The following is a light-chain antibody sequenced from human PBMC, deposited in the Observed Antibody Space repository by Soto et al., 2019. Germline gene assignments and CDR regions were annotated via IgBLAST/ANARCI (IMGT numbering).Light chain of an antibody. CDR3: QQYNSYST. J-gene: IGKJ1*01. Sequence: EIVMTQSPATLSVSPGERATLSCRASQRLSASDIAWYQQKPGQAPRLLIYGASSRPGGIPDRFSGSGSGTEFTLTISSLQPDDFATYYCQQYNSYSTFGQGTKVDIK. CDR1: QRLSASD. V-gene: IGKV3D-15*01. CDR2: GAS.